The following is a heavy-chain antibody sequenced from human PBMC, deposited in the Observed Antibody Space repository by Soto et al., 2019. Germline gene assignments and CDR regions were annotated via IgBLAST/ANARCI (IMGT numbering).Heavy chain of an antibody. CDR1: GYTFTSYD. J-gene: IGHJ3*01. D-gene: IGHD6-19*01. Sequence: QVQLVQSGAEVKKPGASVKVSCKASGYTFTSYDINWVRQATGQGLEWMGWMNPNSGNTGYAQKFQGRGTMTRNTAIRTAFMELSSVRAEAAAVYYWARVRSTVSGCYWGNDAFEWWGQGTMVAVSS. CDR3: ARVRSTVSGCYWGNDAFEW. V-gene: IGHV1-8*01. CDR2: MNPNSGNT.